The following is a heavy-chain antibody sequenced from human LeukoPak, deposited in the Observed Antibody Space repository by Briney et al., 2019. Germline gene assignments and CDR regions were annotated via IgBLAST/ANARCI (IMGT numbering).Heavy chain of an antibody. J-gene: IGHJ3*02. CDR3: AAFPIVAHDAFDI. D-gene: IGHD3-22*01. CDR2: ISSSGSTI. CDR1: GFTFSSYE. V-gene: IGHV3-48*03. Sequence: PGGSLRLSCAASGFTFSSYEMNWVRQAPGKGLEWVSYISSSGSTIYYADSVKGRFTISRDNAKNSLYLQMNSLRAEDTAVYHCAAFPIVAHDAFDIWGQGTMVTVSS.